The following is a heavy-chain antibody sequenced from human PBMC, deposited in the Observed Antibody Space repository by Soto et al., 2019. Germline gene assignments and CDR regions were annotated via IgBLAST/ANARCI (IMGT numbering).Heavy chain of an antibody. J-gene: IGHJ5*02. V-gene: IGHV4-34*01. Sequence: QVQLQQWGAGLLKPSETLSLTCAVYGGSFSGYYWSWIRQPPGKGLEWIGEINHSGSTNYNPSLKSRVTISVDXXKXQXXRKLCSVTAADTAVYYCARGLMVRGVHRNWFGFDPWGKGTLVTVSS. CDR2: INHSGST. D-gene: IGHD3-10*01. CDR1: GGSFSGYY. CDR3: ARGLMVRGVHRNWFGFDP.